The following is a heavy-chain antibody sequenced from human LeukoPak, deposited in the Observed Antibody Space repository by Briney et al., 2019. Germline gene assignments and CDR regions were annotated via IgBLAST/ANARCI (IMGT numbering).Heavy chain of an antibody. D-gene: IGHD3-3*01. CDR3: ARARRILEWLFQPPDY. V-gene: IGHV1-8*01. CDR1: GYIFTSYD. J-gene: IGHJ4*02. Sequence: ASVKVSCKASGYIFTSYDINWVRQATGQGLEWMGWMNPNRGNTGYAQKFQGRVTMTRNTSISTAYMELSSLRSEDTAVYYCARARRILEWLFQPPDYWGQGTLVTVSS. CDR2: MNPNRGNT.